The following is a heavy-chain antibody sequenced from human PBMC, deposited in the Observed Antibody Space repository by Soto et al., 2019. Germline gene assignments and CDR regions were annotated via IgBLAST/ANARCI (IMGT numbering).Heavy chain of an antibody. CDR3: ARDYYDRYYYYGMDV. CDR1: GGSINSGGYC. Sequence: SETLSLTCTVSGGSINSGGYCWSWIRQHPGKGLDWIGYIYYSGSTNYNPSLKSRVTISVDTSKNQFSLKLSSVTAADTAVYYCARDYYDRYYYYGMDVWGQGTTVTVSS. V-gene: IGHV4-61*08. CDR2: IYYSGST. D-gene: IGHD3-3*01. J-gene: IGHJ6*02.